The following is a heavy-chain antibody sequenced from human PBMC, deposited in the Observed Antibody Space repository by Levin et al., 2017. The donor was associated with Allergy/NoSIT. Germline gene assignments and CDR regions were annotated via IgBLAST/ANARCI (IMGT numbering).Heavy chain of an antibody. CDR2: IVHDGSRK. CDR3: ARAVWTATGPLKFDD. V-gene: IGHV3-33*08. Sequence: PGGSLRLSSVDAGFTFSSYAMHWVRQAPGKGLEWVAVIVHDGSRKFYADSVKGRFTISRDNSKNTLCLQMNRLRAEDTAVYYCARAVWTATGPLKFDDWGQGTLVTVSS. J-gene: IGHJ4*02. D-gene: IGHD3-9*01. CDR1: GFTFSSYA.